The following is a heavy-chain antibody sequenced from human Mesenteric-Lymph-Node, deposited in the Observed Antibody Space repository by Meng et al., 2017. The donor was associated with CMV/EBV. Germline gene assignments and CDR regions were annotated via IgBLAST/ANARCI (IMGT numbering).Heavy chain of an antibody. CDR2: MNPNSGNT. CDR3: ATSSSATMNFYNALDV. J-gene: IGHJ6*02. CDR1: GGTFGSYT. D-gene: IGHD1-14*01. V-gene: IGHV1-8*02. Sequence: ASVKVSCKASGGTFGSYTINWVRQATGQGLEWMGWMNPNSGNTVYAQKFQGRVTMTRDTSISTAYMELSSLRSEDTAVYYCATSSSATMNFYNALDVWGQGATVTVSS.